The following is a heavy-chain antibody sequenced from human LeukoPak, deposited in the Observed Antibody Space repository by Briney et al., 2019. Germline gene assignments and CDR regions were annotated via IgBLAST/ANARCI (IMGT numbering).Heavy chain of an antibody. CDR1: GGSISSGGYY. J-gene: IGHJ3*02. D-gene: IGHD6-19*01. CDR3: ARSPSSGWTVYAFDI. CDR2: IYYSGST. V-gene: IGHV4-31*03. Sequence: SETLSLTCTVSGGSISSGGYYWSWIRQHPGKGLEWIGYIYYSGSTYYNPSLKSRVTISVDTSKNQFSLKLSSVTAADTAVYYFARSPSSGWTVYAFDICGQGKMVTASS.